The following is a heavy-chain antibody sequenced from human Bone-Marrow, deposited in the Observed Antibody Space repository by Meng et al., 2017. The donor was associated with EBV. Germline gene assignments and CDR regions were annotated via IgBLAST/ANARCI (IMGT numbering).Heavy chain of an antibody. CDR3: ATQRRDTDWFDP. D-gene: IGHD6-25*01. Sequence: QLHLKQWGAGLLKPSETLSLTCAGYGGSFSGYYWTWIRQPPGKGLEWIGEINHSGSTNYNPSLKSRVTISVDTSKNQFSLKLSSVTAADTAVYYCATQRRDTDWFDPWGQGTLVTVSS. J-gene: IGHJ5*02. CDR1: GGSFSGYY. CDR2: INHSGST. V-gene: IGHV4-34*01.